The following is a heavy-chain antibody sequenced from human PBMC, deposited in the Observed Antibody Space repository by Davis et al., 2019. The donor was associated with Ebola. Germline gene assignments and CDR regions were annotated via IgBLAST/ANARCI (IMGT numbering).Heavy chain of an antibody. J-gene: IGHJ6*03. CDR1: GFTFSSYG. V-gene: IGHV3-30*18. D-gene: IGHD2-2*01. CDR3: AKAIRPAAEPQYYYMDV. Sequence: PGGSLRLSCAASGFTFSSYGMHWVRQAPGKGLEWVAVISYDGSNKYYADSVKGRFTISRDNSKNTLYLQMNSLRAEDTAVYYCAKAIRPAAEPQYYYMDVWGKGTTVTVSS. CDR2: ISYDGSNK.